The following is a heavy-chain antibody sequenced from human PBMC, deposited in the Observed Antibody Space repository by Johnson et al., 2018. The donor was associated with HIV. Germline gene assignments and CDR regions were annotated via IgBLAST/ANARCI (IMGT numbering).Heavy chain of an antibody. Sequence: QVQLVESGGGVVQPGRSLRLSCAASGFTFSSYGMHWVRQAPGKGLEWVAVISYDGSNKYYADSVKGRFTISRDNSKNTLYLQMNSLRAEDTAVYYCAKGSSWYFRRAFDIWGQGTMVTVSS. CDR2: ISYDGSNK. CDR1: GFTFSSYG. V-gene: IGHV3-30*18. J-gene: IGHJ3*02. CDR3: AKGSSWYFRRAFDI. D-gene: IGHD6-13*01.